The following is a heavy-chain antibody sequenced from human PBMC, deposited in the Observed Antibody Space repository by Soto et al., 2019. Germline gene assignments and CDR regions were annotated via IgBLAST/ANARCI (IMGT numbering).Heavy chain of an antibody. CDR3: ARDGGLLRVPAANNWFDP. D-gene: IGHD2-2*01. V-gene: IGHV1-69*13. J-gene: IGHJ5*02. Sequence: GASVKVSCKASGGTFSSYAISWVRQAPGQGLEWMGGIIPIFGTANYAQKFQGRVTITADESTSTAYMELSSLRSEDTAVYYCARDGGLLRVPAANNWFDPWGQGTLVTVSS. CDR2: IIPIFGTA. CDR1: GGTFSSYA.